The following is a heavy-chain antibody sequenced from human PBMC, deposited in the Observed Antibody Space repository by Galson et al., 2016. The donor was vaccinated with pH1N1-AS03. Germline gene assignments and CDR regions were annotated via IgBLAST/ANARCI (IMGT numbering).Heavy chain of an antibody. CDR1: GGSLKNKY. CDR3: ARQGCTGSSCYSYFDS. Sequence: SETLSLTCSVSGGSLKNKYWSWIRQTPEKGLEWIGQIYYSGSTKFNPSLQSRVTMSVDMSKKQFSLRLRSVTAADTALYFCARQGCTGSSCYSYFDSWGQGTQVIVSS. J-gene: IGHJ4*02. CDR2: IYYSGST. D-gene: IGHD2-8*02. V-gene: IGHV4-59*08.